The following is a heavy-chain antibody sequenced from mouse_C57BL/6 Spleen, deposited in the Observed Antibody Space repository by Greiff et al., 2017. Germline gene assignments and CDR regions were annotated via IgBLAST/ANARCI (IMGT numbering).Heavy chain of an antibody. V-gene: IGHV1-82*01. Sequence: VQLQQSGPELVKPGASVKISCKASGYAFSSSWMNWVKQRPGKGLEWIGRIYPGDGDTNYNGKFKGKATLTADKSSSTAYMQLSSLTSEDSAVYFCARDSYDGYPYWYFDVWGTGTTVTVSS. CDR3: ARDSYDGYPYWYFDV. CDR2: IYPGDGDT. J-gene: IGHJ1*03. CDR1: GYAFSSSW. D-gene: IGHD2-3*01.